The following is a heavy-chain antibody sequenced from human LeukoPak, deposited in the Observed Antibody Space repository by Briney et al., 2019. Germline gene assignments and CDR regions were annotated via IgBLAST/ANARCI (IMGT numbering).Heavy chain of an antibody. D-gene: IGHD2-21*02. CDR2: ISYDGSNK. CDR1: GFTFGSYA. J-gene: IGHJ4*02. CDR3: ARAGLYCGGDCRPLADY. Sequence: TGGSLRLSCAASGFTFGSYAMHWVRQAPGKGLEWVAVISYDGSNKYYADSVKGRFTISRDNSKNTLYLQMNSLRAEDTAVYYCARAGLYCGGDCRPLADYWGQGTLVTVSS. V-gene: IGHV3-30-3*01.